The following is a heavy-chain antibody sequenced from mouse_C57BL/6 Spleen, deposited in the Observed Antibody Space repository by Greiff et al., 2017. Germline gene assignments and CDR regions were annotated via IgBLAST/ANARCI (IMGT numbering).Heavy chain of an antibody. CDR2: IRYDGSN. CDR3: ARGGDYYGSSLGFAY. CDR1: GYSITSCYY. V-gene: IGHV3-6*01. Sequence: DVKLQESGPGLVKPSQSLSLTCSVTGYSITSCYYWNWIRQFPGNKLEWMGYIRYDGSNNYNPSLKNRISITRDTSKNQFFLKLNSVTTEDTTTYYCARGGDYYGSSLGFAYWGQGTLVTVSA. D-gene: IGHD1-1*01. J-gene: IGHJ3*01.